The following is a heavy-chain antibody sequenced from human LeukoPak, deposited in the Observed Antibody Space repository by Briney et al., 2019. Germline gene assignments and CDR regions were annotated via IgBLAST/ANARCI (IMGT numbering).Heavy chain of an antibody. CDR1: GCTFSTYS. V-gene: IGHV3-21*01. CDR3: ARGKYYFDSSGYYSDY. CDR2: ISYSRDYI. Sequence: GGSLRLSCGASGCTFSTYSMIWVREAPGKGLEWVSPISYSRDYIYYADSLNGRFTISRDSYKNSLYLQMNSVRAEDTAVYYCARGKYYFDSSGYYSDYWGQGTLVAVSS. D-gene: IGHD3-22*01. J-gene: IGHJ4*02.